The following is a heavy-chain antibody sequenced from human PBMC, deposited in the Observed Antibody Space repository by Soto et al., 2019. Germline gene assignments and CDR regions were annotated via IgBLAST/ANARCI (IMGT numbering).Heavy chain of an antibody. V-gene: IGHV5-51*01. CDR1: GYNFAGYW. Sequence: PGESLKISCKGSGYNFAGYWIAWVRQMPGKGLELMGIIYPSDSDTRYRPSFQGQVTISADKSISSAYLQWSSLRASDTAMYYCARGGVSTRTFDFWGQGTPVTVSS. J-gene: IGHJ4*02. CDR3: ARGGVSTRTFDF. CDR2: IYPSDSDT. D-gene: IGHD3-3*01.